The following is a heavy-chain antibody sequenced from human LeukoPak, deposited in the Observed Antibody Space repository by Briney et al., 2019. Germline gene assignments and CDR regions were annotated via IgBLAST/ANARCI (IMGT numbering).Heavy chain of an antibody. V-gene: IGHV4-39*01. CDR1: GGSISSSSHY. D-gene: IGHD3-22*01. Sequence: SETLSLTCTVSGGSISSSSHYWGWIRQPPGKGLEWIGSIYYSGSTYYNPSLKSRVTISVDTSKNQFSLKLSSVTAADTAVYYCARGCDYYDSSGYYYAGDEFFDYWGQGTLVTVSS. CDR3: ARGCDYYDSSGYYYAGDEFFDY. J-gene: IGHJ4*02. CDR2: IYYSGST.